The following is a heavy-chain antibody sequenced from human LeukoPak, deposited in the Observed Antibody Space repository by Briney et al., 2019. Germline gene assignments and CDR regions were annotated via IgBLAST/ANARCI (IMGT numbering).Heavy chain of an antibody. Sequence: PGGSLRLSCAASGITFSNYAMSWVRQAPGKGLEWVSTITTVGSTYYADSVKGRFTISRDNSRNTLFLQVDSLRAEDTAVYYCAKDRPNYYGSNGHYYKLNGDCWGQGTLVTVSS. J-gene: IGHJ4*02. V-gene: IGHV3-23*01. CDR2: ITTVGST. CDR3: AKDRPNYYGSNGHYYKLNGDC. D-gene: IGHD3-22*01. CDR1: GITFSNYA.